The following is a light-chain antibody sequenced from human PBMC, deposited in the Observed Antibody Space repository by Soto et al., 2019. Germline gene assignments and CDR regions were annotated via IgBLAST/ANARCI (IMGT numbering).Light chain of an antibody. CDR1: ISDIGGYRY. CDR3: SSYGGYNYYLG. J-gene: IGLJ1*01. V-gene: IGLV2-8*01. Sequence: QSALTQPPSASGSPGQSVTISCTGTISDIGGYRYVSWYQQYPGKAPKLIISDVNKQPSGVPDRFSASKSGNTASLTVSGLQAEDEDEDYCSSYGGYNYYLGFGTGTKLTVL. CDR2: DVN.